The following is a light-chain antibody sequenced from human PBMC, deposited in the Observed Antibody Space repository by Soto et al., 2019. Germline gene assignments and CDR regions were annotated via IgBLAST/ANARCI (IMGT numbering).Light chain of an antibody. CDR1: QSVLHSSNNKNY. J-gene: IGKJ4*01. CDR3: QQYYSSLT. V-gene: IGKV4-1*01. CDR2: WAS. Sequence: DIVMTQSPDSLAVSLGERATINCKSSQSVLHSSNNKNYLAWYQQKPGQPPKLLISWASTRESGVPDRFSGSGSGTDFTLTISSLQAEDVAVYYCQQYYSSLTFGGGTKVEIK.